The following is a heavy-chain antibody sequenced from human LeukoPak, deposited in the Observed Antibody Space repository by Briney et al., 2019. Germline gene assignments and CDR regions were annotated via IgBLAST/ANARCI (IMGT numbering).Heavy chain of an antibody. CDR3: ANDRGQIRRIAAAGTFDY. CDR2: IWYDGSNK. V-gene: IGHV3-33*06. J-gene: IGHJ4*02. CDR1: GFTFSSYG. D-gene: IGHD6-13*01. Sequence: PGGSLRLSCAASGFTFSSYGMHWVRQAPGKRLEWVAVIWYDGSNKYYADSVKGRFTISRDNSKNTLYLQMNSLRAEDTTVYYCANDRGQIRRIAAAGTFDYWGQGTLVTVSS.